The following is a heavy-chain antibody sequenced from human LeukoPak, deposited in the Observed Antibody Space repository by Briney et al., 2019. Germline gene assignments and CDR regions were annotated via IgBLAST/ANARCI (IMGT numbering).Heavy chain of an antibody. Sequence: SETLSLTCTVSGGSISSGGYYWSWIRQPAGKGLEWIGRIYTSGSTYYNPSLKSRVTISVDTSKNQFSLKLSSVAAADTAVYYCARLEWELAGTDAFDIWGQGTMVTVSS. V-gene: IGHV4-61*02. CDR2: IYTSGST. D-gene: IGHD1-26*01. J-gene: IGHJ3*02. CDR3: ARLEWELAGTDAFDI. CDR1: GGSISSGGYY.